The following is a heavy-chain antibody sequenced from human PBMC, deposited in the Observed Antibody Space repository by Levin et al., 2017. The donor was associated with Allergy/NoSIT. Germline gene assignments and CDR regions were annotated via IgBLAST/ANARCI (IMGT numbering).Heavy chain of an antibody. V-gene: IGHV1-3*01. Sequence: GESLKISCKASGYTFTSYAMHWVRQAPGKRLEWMGWINAGNGNTKYSQKFQGRVTITRDTSASTAYMELSSLRSEDTAVYYCARERVAAAGTGGAFDIWGQGTMVTVSS. J-gene: IGHJ3*02. CDR2: INAGNGNT. D-gene: IGHD6-13*01. CDR1: GYTFTSYA. CDR3: ARERVAAAGTGGAFDI.